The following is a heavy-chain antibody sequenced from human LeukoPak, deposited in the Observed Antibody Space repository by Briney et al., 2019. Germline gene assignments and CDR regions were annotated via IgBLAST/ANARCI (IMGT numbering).Heavy chain of an antibody. CDR2: INHSGST. Sequence: SETLSLTCAVYGGSFSGYYWSWTRQPPGKGLEWIGEINHSGSTNYNPSLKSRVTISVDTSKNQFSLKLSSVTAADTAVYYCARGLVDRKQQLVSSEFDYWGQGTLVTVSS. CDR1: GGSFSGYY. CDR3: ARGLVDRKQQLVSSEFDY. V-gene: IGHV4-34*01. J-gene: IGHJ4*02. D-gene: IGHD6-13*01.